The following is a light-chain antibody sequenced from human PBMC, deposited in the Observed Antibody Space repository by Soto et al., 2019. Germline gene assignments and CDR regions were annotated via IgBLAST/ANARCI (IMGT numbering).Light chain of an antibody. CDR3: QQYGSSPWT. CDR1: QSVSSSY. J-gene: IGKJ1*01. Sequence: EIVLTQSPGTLSLSPGERATLSCSASQSVSSSYLAWYQQKPGQAPRLLIYGASSRATGIPDRFSGSGSGTDFTLTISRLEPEDVAVYYCQQYGSSPWTFGHGTKVEIK. V-gene: IGKV3-20*01. CDR2: GAS.